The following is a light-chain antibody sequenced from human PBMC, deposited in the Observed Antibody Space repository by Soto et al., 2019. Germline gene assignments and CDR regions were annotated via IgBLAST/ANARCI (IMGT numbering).Light chain of an antibody. CDR3: QQYNNWSRGT. J-gene: IGKJ1*01. CDR2: GAS. Sequence: LVMTQSPATLSLSPGERTTLSCRASQSVSSNLAWYQHKPGQAARLLIYGASTRATGIPARFSGSGSGTEFTLPISSLQYEDFAVYYCQQYNNWSRGTFGQGTKVDIK. V-gene: IGKV3-15*01. CDR1: QSVSSN.